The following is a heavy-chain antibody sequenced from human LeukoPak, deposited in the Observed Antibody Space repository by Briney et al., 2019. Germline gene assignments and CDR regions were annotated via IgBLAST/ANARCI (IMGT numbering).Heavy chain of an antibody. V-gene: IGHV3-7*03. J-gene: IGHJ4*02. CDR1: GFTFSTYG. CDR2: IKKDGSEK. Sequence: GGSLRLSCVASGFTFSTYGMTWVRQAPGKGLEWVANIKKDGSEKFYVDSVKGRFTISRDNAKSSLYLQMDSLRGEDTAVYYCTRGGASTSYYWFYWGQGTLVTVSS. CDR3: TRGGASTSYYWFY. D-gene: IGHD2-8*01.